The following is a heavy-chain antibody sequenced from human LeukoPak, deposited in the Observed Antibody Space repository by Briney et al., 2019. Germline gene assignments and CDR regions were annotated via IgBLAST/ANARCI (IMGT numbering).Heavy chain of an antibody. D-gene: IGHD5-24*01. CDR2: ISSSSNYI. V-gene: IGHV3-21*01. J-gene: IGHJ4*02. Sequence: GGSLRLSCAASGFTFTSYAMSWVRQAPGKGLEWVSSISSSSNYIYYADSVKGRFTISRDNAKNSLYLQMNSLRAEDTAVYYCARDRDGYNYAGDYWGQGTLVTVSS. CDR3: ARDRDGYNYAGDY. CDR1: GFTFTSYA.